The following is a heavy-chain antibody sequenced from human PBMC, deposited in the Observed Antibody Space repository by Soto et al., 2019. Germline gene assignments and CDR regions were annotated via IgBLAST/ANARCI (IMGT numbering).Heavy chain of an antibody. CDR3: TKDSHCPIISPTHDY. D-gene: IGHD2-8*01. CDR1: GFSFSSSA. CDR2: FRESGGTT. J-gene: IGHJ4*01. V-gene: IGHV3-23*01. Sequence: VQLWDSGGGLVQPGGSLRLSCAASGFSFSSSAMSWVRQAPGKRLEWVSTFRESGGTTHYADPVKGRFTISRDTSNNIRFLKMKSLRAEDTAIYYCTKDSHCPIISPTHDYWGQGTLVTVS.